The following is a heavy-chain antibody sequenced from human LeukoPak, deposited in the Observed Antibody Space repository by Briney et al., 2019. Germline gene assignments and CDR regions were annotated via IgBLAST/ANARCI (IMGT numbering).Heavy chain of an antibody. Sequence: GGSLRLSCAASGFTFSSYAMTWVRQAPGKGLEWVSAISGSAYSTSYADSVKGRFTISRDNSKNTLYLQMNSLRAEDTAIYYCARNTGVLKLGDAFNIWGKGTMVTVSS. CDR1: GFTFSSYA. J-gene: IGHJ3*02. V-gene: IGHV3-23*01. D-gene: IGHD2-8*02. CDR3: ARNTGVLKLGDAFNI. CDR2: ISGSAYST.